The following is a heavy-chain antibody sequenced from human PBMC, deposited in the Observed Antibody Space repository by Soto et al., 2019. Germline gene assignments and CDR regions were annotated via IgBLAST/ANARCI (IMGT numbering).Heavy chain of an antibody. J-gene: IGHJ6*02. V-gene: IGHV1-18*01. Sequence: ASVKVSCKASGYSFTRYGIGWARQAPGQGLEWMGWINAYNGNTNYAQNLQGRLTLTTDTSTTTAYMELRSLRSNDTAVYYCARAVPTYYYYGMDVWGQGTTVTVS. CDR2: INAYNGNT. CDR1: GYSFTRYG. CDR3: ARAVPTYYYYGMDV.